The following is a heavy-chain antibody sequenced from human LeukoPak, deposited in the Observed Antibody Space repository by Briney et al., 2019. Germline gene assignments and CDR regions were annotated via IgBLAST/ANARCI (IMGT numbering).Heavy chain of an antibody. CDR3: AKDRTGSWHLLDY. V-gene: IGHV3-30*18. CDR1: GFTFSSYG. CDR2: MSYDGSKK. J-gene: IGHJ4*02. Sequence: GRCDRLSCAASGFTFSSYGMHWVRQAPGKGLEWVAVMSYDGSKKFYGDSVKGRFTISRDNSKNTLYLQMSSLRVEDTAVYYCAKDRTGSWHLLDYWGQGTLVTFPS. D-gene: IGHD1-26*01.